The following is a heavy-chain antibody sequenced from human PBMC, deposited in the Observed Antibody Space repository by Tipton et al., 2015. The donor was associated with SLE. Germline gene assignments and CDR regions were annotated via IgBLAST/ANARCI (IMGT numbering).Heavy chain of an antibody. CDR1: GFTFKSYA. V-gene: IGHV3-23*01. J-gene: IGHJ4*02. D-gene: IGHD3-9*01. CDR3: AKGRGIGLTDYIYFFDS. CDR2: FNTDVGTP. Sequence: SLRLSCAASGFTFKSYAMSWVRQAPGKGLEWVSTFNTDVGTPSYTESVKGRFTVSRDNSKNMISLQMNSLRVEDTAIYYCAKGRGIGLTDYIYFFDSWGQGALVTVSS.